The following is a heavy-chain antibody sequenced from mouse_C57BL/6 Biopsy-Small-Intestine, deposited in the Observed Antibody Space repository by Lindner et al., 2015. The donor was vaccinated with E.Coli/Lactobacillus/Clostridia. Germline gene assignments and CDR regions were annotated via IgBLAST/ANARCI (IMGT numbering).Heavy chain of an antibody. V-gene: IGHV1-7*01. CDR3: ARSRLGFDY. D-gene: IGHD2-13*01. J-gene: IGHJ2*01. Sequence: VQLQESGAELAKPGASVKLSCKASGYTFTSYWMHWVKQRPGQGLEWIGYINPSSGYTKYNQKFKDKATLTEDKSSSTAYMQLSSLTYEDSAVYRCARSRLGFDYWGQGTTLTVSS. CDR2: INPSSGYT. CDR1: GYTFTSYW.